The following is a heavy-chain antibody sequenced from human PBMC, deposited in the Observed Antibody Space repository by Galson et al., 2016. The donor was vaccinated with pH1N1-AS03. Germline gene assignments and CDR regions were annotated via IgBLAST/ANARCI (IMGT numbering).Heavy chain of an antibody. D-gene: IGHD3-22*01. J-gene: IGHJ3*02. CDR1: GFKFADYT. CDR2: ISWNNESI. Sequence: SLRLSCAASGFKFADYTMHWVRQGPGKGLEWVAGISWNNESISYADSLKGRFTISRDNAKNSLYLQMDSLTTEDTALYYCAARYYYETSAYYLLDPFHIWGQGTKVTVSS. CDR3: AARYYYETSAYYLLDPFHI. V-gene: IGHV3-9*01.